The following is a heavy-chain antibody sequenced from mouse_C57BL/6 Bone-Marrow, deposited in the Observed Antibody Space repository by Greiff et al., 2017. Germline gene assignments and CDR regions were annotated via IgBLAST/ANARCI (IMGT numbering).Heavy chain of an antibody. CDR1: GYTFTSYW. J-gene: IGHJ4*01. CDR2: INPNSGST. Sequence: VQLQQPGAELVKPGASVKLSCKASGYTFTSYWMNWVKQRPGQGLEWIGMINPNSGSTNYNEKFKGKATLTVDKSSSTAYMQLSSLRSEDSAVYYCACYNSNYYAMDYWGQGTSDTVSS. V-gene: IGHV1-64*01. CDR3: ACYNSNYYAMDY. D-gene: IGHD2-5*01.